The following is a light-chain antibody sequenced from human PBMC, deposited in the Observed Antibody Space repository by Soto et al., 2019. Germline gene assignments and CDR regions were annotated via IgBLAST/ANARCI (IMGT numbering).Light chain of an antibody. V-gene: IGKV3-15*01. CDR1: QSVSSN. CDR3: QQRSSWPIT. CDR2: GAS. Sequence: EIVMTQSPATLSVSPGERATLSCRASQSVSSNLAWYQQKPGQAPRLLIYGASTRATGIPARFSGSGSGTDFTLTISSLEPEDFAVYYCQQRSSWPITFGPGTRLEIK. J-gene: IGKJ5*01.